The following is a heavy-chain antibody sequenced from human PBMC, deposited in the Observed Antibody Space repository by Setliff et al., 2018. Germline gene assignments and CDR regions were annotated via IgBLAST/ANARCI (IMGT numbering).Heavy chain of an antibody. V-gene: IGHV3-33*01. J-gene: IGHJ4*02. D-gene: IGHD2-15*01. Sequence: GGSLRLSCVASGFSFSNYGMHWVRQAPGKGLEWVAVIWDDGGNKYHAESVKGRFTISRDNSKNTLYLQMNSLRPEDTAVYYCARTCSGSGCYAGLESWGQGTPVTVSS. CDR1: GFSFSNYG. CDR2: IWDDGGNK. CDR3: ARTCSGSGCYAGLES.